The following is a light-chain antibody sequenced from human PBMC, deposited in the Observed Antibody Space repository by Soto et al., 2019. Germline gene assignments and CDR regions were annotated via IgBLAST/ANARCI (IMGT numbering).Light chain of an antibody. J-gene: IGLJ2*01. CDR2: EVS. CDR3: SSYAGSTNLI. Sequence: QSALTQPPSASGSPGQSVTISCPGTSSDVGGHNYVSWYQQYPGKAPKLMIYEVSKRPSGVPDRFSGSKSVNTASLTVSGLQAEDEADYYCSSYAGSTNLIFGGGTKLTVL. CDR1: SSDVGGHNY. V-gene: IGLV2-8*01.